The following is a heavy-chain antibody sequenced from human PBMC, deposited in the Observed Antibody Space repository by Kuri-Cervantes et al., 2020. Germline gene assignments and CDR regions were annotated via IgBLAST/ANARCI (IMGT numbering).Heavy chain of an antibody. CDR1: GGSISGYY. V-gene: IGHV4-59*12. Sequence: ESLKISCSVSGGSISGYYWSWIRQPPGKGLEWIGYIYYSGSTNYNPSLKSRVTISVDTSKNQFSLKLSSVTAADTAVYYCARDDRRNWFDPWGQGTLVTVSS. J-gene: IGHJ5*02. CDR3: ARDDRRNWFDP. D-gene: IGHD3-22*01. CDR2: IYYSGST.